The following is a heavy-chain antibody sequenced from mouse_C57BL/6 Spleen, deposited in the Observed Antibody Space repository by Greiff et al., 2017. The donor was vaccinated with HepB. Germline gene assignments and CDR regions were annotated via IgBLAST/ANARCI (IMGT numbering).Heavy chain of an antibody. V-gene: IGHV1-80*01. CDR2: IYPGDGDT. CDR3: ACLRDDGTHFDV. D-gene: IGHD1-1*01. Sequence: VMLVESGAELVKPGASVKISCKASGYSFSSYWMNWVKQRPGKGLEWIGQIYPGDGDTNYNGKFKGKATLTADKSSSTAYMQLSSLTSEDSAVYFCACLRDDGTHFDVWGTGTTVTVSS. J-gene: IGHJ1*03. CDR1: GYSFSSYW.